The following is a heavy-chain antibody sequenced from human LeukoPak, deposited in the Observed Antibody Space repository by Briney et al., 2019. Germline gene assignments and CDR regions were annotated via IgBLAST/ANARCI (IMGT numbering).Heavy chain of an antibody. Sequence: GGSLRLSCAASGFTVSSNYMSWVRQAPGKGPEWVSVIYSGGSTYYADSVKGRFTISRDNSKNTLYLQMGSLRAEDMAVYYCARVAVPGTYDYWGQGTLVTVSS. V-gene: IGHV3-53*05. CDR2: IYSGGST. CDR3: ARVAVPGTYDY. D-gene: IGHD6-19*01. CDR1: GFTVSSNY. J-gene: IGHJ4*02.